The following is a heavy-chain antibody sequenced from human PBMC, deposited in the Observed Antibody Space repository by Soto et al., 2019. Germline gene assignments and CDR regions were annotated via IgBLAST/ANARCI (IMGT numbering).Heavy chain of an antibody. V-gene: IGHV4-30-4*01. D-gene: IGHD3-22*01. Sequence: QVQLQESGPGLVKPSQTLSLTCTVSGGSISSGDYYWSWIRQPPGKGLEWIGYIYYSGSTYYNPSLKSRVTISVDTSKNQFSLKLSSVTAADTAVYYCARTPFGADSSGWGRWFDPWGQGTLVTVSS. CDR1: GGSISSGDYY. CDR3: ARTPFGADSSGWGRWFDP. J-gene: IGHJ5*02. CDR2: IYYSGST.